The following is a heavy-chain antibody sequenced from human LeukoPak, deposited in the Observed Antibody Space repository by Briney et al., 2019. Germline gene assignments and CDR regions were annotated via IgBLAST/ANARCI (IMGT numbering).Heavy chain of an antibody. CDR1: GFTFNNYW. Sequence: GGSLRLSCAASGFTFNNYWMSWVRQAPEKGLEWVANIKQDGSEIYYVDSVKGRFTISRDNTKNSVYLQMNSLRAEDTAVYYCARQLGGSGSYWGQGTLVTVSS. V-gene: IGHV3-7*01. D-gene: IGHD3-10*01. J-gene: IGHJ4*02. CDR2: IKQDGSEI. CDR3: ARQLGGSGSY.